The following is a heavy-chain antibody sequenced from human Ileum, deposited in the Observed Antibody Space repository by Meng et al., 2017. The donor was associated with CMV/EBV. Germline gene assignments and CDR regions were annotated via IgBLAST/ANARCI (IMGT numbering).Heavy chain of an antibody. CDR3: ARDGGSGYSFDN. D-gene: IGHD5-12*01. J-gene: IGHJ4*02. CDR1: GFTFSRYL. V-gene: IGHV3-7*01. Sequence: GESLKISCAASGFTFSRYLMSWVRQAPGKGLEWVANINQDGSEKKYVDAVKGRFIITRDNADNSLHLQMNSLRAEDTAVYYCARDGGSGYSFDNWGQGTLVTVSS. CDR2: INQDGSEK.